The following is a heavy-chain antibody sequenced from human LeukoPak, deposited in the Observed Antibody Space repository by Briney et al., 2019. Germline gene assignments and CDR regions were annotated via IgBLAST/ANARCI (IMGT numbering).Heavy chain of an antibody. D-gene: IGHD3-3*01. CDR2: INSDGSST. J-gene: IGHJ4*02. CDR3: AKDLGGDDFWSGYYAVRYFDY. CDR1: GFTFSSYW. V-gene: IGHV3-74*01. Sequence: GGSLRLSCAASGFTFSSYWMHWVRQAPGKGLVWVSRINSDGSSTSYADSMKGRFTISRDNAKNTLYLQMNSLRAEDTAVYYCAKDLGGDDFWSGYYAVRYFDYWGQGTLVTVSS.